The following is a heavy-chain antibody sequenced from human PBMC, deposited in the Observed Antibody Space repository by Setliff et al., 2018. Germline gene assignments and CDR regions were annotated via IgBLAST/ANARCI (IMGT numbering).Heavy chain of an antibody. Sequence: GGSLRLSCEASGFTFSSYGMHWVRQAPGKGLEWVAFTRNDGSNKFYADSVKGRFTISRDNSKNTLYLQMYSLRAEDTAVYYCAKDPLPVPATIRRFDSWGQGTLVTVSS. J-gene: IGHJ4*02. CDR2: TRNDGSNK. V-gene: IGHV3-30*02. CDR1: GFTFSSYG. D-gene: IGHD2-2*01. CDR3: AKDPLPVPATIRRFDS.